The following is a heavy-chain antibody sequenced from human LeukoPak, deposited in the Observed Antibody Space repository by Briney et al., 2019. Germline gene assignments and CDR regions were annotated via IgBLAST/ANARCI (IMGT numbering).Heavy chain of an antibody. D-gene: IGHD6-19*01. J-gene: IGHJ4*02. V-gene: IGHV4-34*01. Sequence: SETLSLTCAVYGGSFSGYYWSWIRQPPGKGLEWIGEINHSGCTNYNPSLKSRVTISVDTSKNQFSLKLSSVTAADTAVYYCARGRGQWLESGPDYWGQGTLVTVSS. CDR1: GGSFSGYY. CDR3: ARGRGQWLESGPDY. CDR2: INHSGCT.